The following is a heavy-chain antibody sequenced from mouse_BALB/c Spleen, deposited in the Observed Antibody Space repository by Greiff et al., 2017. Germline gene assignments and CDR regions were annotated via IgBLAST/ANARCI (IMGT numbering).Heavy chain of an antibody. CDR3: ASDRYGGDYYAMDY. CDR1: GFTFSDYY. V-gene: IGHV5-4*02. D-gene: IGHD2-14*01. Sequence: EVKVVESGGGLVKPGGSLKLSCAASGFTFSDYYMYWVRQTPEKRLEWVATISDGGSYTYYTDSVKGRFTISRDNAKNNLYLQMSSLKSEDTAMYYCASDRYGGDYYAMDYWGQGTSVTVSA. J-gene: IGHJ4*01. CDR2: ISDGGSYT.